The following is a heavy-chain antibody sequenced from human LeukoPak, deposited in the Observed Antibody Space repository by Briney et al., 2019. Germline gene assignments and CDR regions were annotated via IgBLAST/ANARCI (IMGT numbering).Heavy chain of an antibody. Sequence: GGSLRLSCAASGFTFSSYGMHWVRQAPGKGLEWVAVISYDGSNKYYADSVKGRFTISRDNSKNTLYLQMNSLRAVDTAVYYCAKGYELTYYYDSSGYYYGLDYWGQGTLVTVSS. CDR3: AKGYELTYYYDSSGYYYGLDY. J-gene: IGHJ4*02. D-gene: IGHD3-22*01. CDR2: ISYDGSNK. CDR1: GFTFSSYG. V-gene: IGHV3-30*18.